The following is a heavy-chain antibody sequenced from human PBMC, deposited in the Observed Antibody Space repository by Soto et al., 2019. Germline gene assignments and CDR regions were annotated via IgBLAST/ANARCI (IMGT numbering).Heavy chain of an antibody. CDR3: AKVGTSAGYYYMDV. J-gene: IGHJ6*03. V-gene: IGHV3-30*18. CDR1: GFTFSSYG. D-gene: IGHD3-10*01. Sequence: GGSLRLSCAASGFTFSSYGMHWVRQAPGKGLEWVAVISYEGSNKYYADSVKGRFTISRDNSKNTLYLQMNSLRAEDTAVYYCAKVGTSAGYYYMDVWGKGTTVTVSS. CDR2: ISYEGSNK.